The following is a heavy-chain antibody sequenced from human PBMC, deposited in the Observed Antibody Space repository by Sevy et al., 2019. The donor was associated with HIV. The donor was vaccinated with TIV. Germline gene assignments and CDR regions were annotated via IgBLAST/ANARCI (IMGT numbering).Heavy chain of an antibody. V-gene: IGHV3-66*02. CDR2: TFIAGRT. CDR3: ARETKAVAFSWYYYYMDV. Sequence: GGSLRLSCAASGFTVNTNYMTWVRQSPGKGLEWVSLTFIAGRTYYADSVKGRFTISSDNSRKTVYLQMNSLGLEDTGVYYCARETKAVAFSWYYYYMDVWGKGTTVTVSS. CDR1: GFTVNTNY. J-gene: IGHJ6*03. D-gene: IGHD6-19*01.